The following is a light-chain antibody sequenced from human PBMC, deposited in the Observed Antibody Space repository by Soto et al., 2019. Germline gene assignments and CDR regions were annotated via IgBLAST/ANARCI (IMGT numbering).Light chain of an antibody. CDR1: QGISSY. J-gene: IGKJ1*01. V-gene: IGKV1D-8*03. Sequence: VIWMPQSPSLLSASTGDRVTITGRMSQGISSYLAWYQQKPGKAPELLIYQASSLESCVLSRFSGSGSRTEISLTISSLQADDFATYYCQQYSSHSTFGQGTKVDIK. CDR2: QAS. CDR3: QQYSSHST.